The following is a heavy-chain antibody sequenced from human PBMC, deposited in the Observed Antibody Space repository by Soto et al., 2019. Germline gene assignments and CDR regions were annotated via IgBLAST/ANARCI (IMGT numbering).Heavy chain of an antibody. D-gene: IGHD6-19*01. J-gene: IGHJ4*02. CDR3: VKNLMLVAGAPSDC. Sequence: VGSLRLSCAASGFTFGSYDMRWVRQAPGKGLEWVSSIGTSGVRTYYADSVKGRFTISRDNSKNTLFLQMNSLRAEDTAIYYCVKNLMLVAGAPSDCWGLGTLVTVSS. CDR2: IGTSGVRT. CDR1: GFTFGSYD. V-gene: IGHV3-23*01.